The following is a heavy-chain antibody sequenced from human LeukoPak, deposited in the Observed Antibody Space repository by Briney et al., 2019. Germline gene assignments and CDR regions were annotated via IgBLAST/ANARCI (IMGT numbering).Heavy chain of an antibody. J-gene: IGHJ6*03. V-gene: IGHV3-23*01. D-gene: IGHD2-15*01. CDR3: AKDLLSAATRASYYMDV. Sequence: GGSLRLSCAASGFTFSSYAMSWVRQAPGKGLEWVSAISGSGGSTYYADSVKGRFTISRDNSKNTLYLQMNSLRAEDTAVYYCAKDLLSAATRASYYMDVWGKGTTVTVSS. CDR2: ISGSGGST. CDR1: GFTFSSYA.